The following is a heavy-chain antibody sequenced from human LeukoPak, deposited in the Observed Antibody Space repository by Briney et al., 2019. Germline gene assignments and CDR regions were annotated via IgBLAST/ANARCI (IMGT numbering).Heavy chain of an antibody. D-gene: IGHD6-19*01. V-gene: IGHV3-20*04. CDR3: ACGDMNGWYFGR. J-gene: IGHJ4*02. CDR2: INWDGTST. Sequence: PGGSLRLSCAASAFIFHDHGMSWVRQGPGKGLEWVSGINWDGTSTGYADSVKGRFTISRDNAKNSLYLQMNSLRVEDTALYYCACGDMNGWYFGRWGQETLVTVSS. CDR1: AFIFHDHG.